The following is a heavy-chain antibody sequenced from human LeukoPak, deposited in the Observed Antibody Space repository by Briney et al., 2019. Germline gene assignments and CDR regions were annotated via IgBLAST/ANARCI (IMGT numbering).Heavy chain of an antibody. CDR2: IIPIFGTA. V-gene: IGHV1-69*13. CDR1: GGTFSSYA. D-gene: IGHD3-10*01. J-gene: IGHJ6*02. Sequence: ASVKVSCKASGGTFSSYAISWVRQAPGQGLEWMGGIIPIFGTANYAQKFQGRVTITADESTSTAYMELSSLRSEDTAVYYCARENLWFGESRGMDVWGQGTTVTVSS. CDR3: ARENLWFGESRGMDV.